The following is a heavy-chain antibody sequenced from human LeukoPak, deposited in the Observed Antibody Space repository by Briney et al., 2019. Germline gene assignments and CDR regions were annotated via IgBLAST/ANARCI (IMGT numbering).Heavy chain of an antibody. CDR2: IYYSGST. Sequence: SETLSLTCTVSGDSISSSYWSWIRQPPGKGLEWIGYIYYSGSTYYNPSLKSRVTISVDTSKSQFSLKLSSVTAADTAVYYCARDTYYYGSGSYYRIDAFDIWGQGTMVTVSS. D-gene: IGHD3-10*01. J-gene: IGHJ3*02. CDR1: GDSISSSY. V-gene: IGHV4-59*12. CDR3: ARDTYYYGSGSYYRIDAFDI.